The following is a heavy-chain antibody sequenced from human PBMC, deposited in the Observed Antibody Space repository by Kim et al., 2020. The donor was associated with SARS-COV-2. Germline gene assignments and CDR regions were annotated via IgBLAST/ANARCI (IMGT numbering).Heavy chain of an antibody. CDR2: ITPSSSTK. J-gene: IGHJ5*02. Sequence: GGSLRLSCAASGFTFSSHNMNWVRQAPGKGLEWISYITPSSSTKFYASSVKGRFTISRDYAENSLFLQMNSLRDEDTAVYFCARGGSDWFMDNWFDLWGQGTLAT. V-gene: IGHV3-48*02. CDR3: ARGGSDWFMDNWFDL. D-gene: IGHD6-19*01. CDR1: GFTFSSHN.